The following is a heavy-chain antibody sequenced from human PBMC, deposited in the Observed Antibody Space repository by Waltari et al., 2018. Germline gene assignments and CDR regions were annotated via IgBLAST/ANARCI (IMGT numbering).Heavy chain of an antibody. D-gene: IGHD4-17*01. Sequence: EVQLVESGGGLVKPGGSLSLSCAASGFTFSSYSMNWFRQAPGKGLEWVSSISSSSSYIYYADSVKGRFTISRDNAKNSLYLQMNSLRAEDTAVYYCARGHDGDYEIGFDYWGQGTLVTVSS. J-gene: IGHJ4*02. CDR1: GFTFSSYS. V-gene: IGHV3-21*01. CDR2: ISSSSSYI. CDR3: ARGHDGDYEIGFDY.